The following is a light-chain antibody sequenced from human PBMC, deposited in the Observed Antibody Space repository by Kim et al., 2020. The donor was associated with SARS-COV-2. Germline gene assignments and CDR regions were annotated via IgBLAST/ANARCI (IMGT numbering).Light chain of an antibody. CDR1: KLGNKY. J-gene: IGLJ2*01. CDR3: QAWDSSSVV. V-gene: IGLV3-1*01. CDR2: QDS. Sequence: VSPGQTASIPCSGDKLGNKYACWYQQKPGQSPVLVIYQDSKRPSGIPERFSGSNSGNTATLTISGTQAMDEADYYCQAWDSSSVVFGGGTQLTVL.